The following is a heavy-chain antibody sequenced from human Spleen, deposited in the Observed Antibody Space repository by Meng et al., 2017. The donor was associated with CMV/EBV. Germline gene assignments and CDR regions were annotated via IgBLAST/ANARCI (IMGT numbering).Heavy chain of an antibody. CDR1: GYTFTTYA. D-gene: IGHD6-13*01. V-gene: IGHV1-18*01. Sequence: ASVKVSCKASGYTFTTYAFSWVRQAPGQGLEWMGWISAYNGDTNYTQRLQGRVTMTTDTSTSTAYMELRSLRSDDTAVYYCAKDEQQRGGWFDPWGQGTLVTVSS. CDR3: AKDEQQRGGWFDP. J-gene: IGHJ5*02. CDR2: ISAYNGDT.